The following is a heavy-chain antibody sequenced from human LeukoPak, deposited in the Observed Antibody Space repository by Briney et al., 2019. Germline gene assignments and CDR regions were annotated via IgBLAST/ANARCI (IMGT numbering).Heavy chain of an antibody. CDR3: AGVALFHCSSTSCPEGAFDI. Sequence: ASVKVSCKASGYTFTSYAMNWVRQASGQGLEWMGWINTNTGNPTYAQGFTGRFVFSLDTSVSTAYLQISSLKAEDTAVYYCAGVALFHCSSTSCPEGAFDIWGQGTMVTVSS. J-gene: IGHJ3*02. CDR1: GYTFTSYA. CDR2: INTNTGNP. D-gene: IGHD2-2*01. V-gene: IGHV7-4-1*02.